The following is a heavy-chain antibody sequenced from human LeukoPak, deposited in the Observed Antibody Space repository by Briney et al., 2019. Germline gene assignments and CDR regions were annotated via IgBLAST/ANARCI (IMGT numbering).Heavy chain of an antibody. CDR3: AREGLPYYESSGSYVWFDP. J-gene: IGHJ5*02. V-gene: IGHV3-74*01. Sequence: PGGSLRLSCAASGFTFSDYWMHWVRQVPGKGLVWVSRINSDGTSTVYADSVKGRFTMSRNNAKNMLYPEMDSLRAEDTAVYFCAREGLPYYESSGSYVWFDPWGQGTLVTVSS. CDR2: INSDGTST. CDR1: GFTFSDYW. D-gene: IGHD3-22*01.